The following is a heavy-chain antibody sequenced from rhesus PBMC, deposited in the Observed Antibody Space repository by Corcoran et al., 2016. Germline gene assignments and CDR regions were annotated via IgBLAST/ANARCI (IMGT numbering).Heavy chain of an antibody. CDR2: IYGSGSST. J-gene: IGHJ4*01. CDR3: ARGLVGARSYYFDY. CDR1: GGSISSSY. Sequence: QLQLQESGPGLVKPSATLSVPCAVSGGSISSSYWSWIRQAPWKGLEWIGYIYGSGSSTNYNPSLKSRVTLSVDTSKNQLSLKLSSVTAADTAVYYCARGLVGARSYYFDYWGQGVLVTVSS. V-gene: IGHV4-169*01. D-gene: IGHD1-44*02.